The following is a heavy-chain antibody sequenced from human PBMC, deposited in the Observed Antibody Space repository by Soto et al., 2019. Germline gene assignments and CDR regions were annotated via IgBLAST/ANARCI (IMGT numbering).Heavy chain of an antibody. V-gene: IGHV4-30-2*06. CDR1: GGSISSGVYS. J-gene: IGHJ6*02. CDR2: TYQSGSA. CDR3: ARDYYGMHV. Sequence: SETLSLTCTVSGGSISSGVYSWTWIRQSPGKGLEWIGYTYQSGSAYYNPSLKSRVTISVDRSKNQFSLNLTSVTAADTAVYYCARDYYGMHVWGQGTTVTVSS.